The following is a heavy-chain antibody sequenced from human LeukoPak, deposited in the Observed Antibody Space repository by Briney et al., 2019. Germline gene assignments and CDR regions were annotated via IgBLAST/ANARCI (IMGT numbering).Heavy chain of an antibody. Sequence: GSLRLPCAASGFTFSNYGMTWVRQAPGKGLEWVAGISGSASSTYYADSVKGRFTISRDNSKNTLYLQMNSLRAEDTAVYYCAKLRSAMATIMGDFDYWGQGTLVTVSS. V-gene: IGHV3-23*01. CDR2: ISGSASST. CDR3: AKLRSAMATIMGDFDY. D-gene: IGHD5-24*01. J-gene: IGHJ4*02. CDR1: GFTFSNYG.